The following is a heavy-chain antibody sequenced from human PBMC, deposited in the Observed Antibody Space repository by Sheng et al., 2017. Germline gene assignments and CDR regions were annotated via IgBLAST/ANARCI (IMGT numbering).Heavy chain of an antibody. Sequence: QVQLQQWGAGLLKPSETLSLTCAVYGGSFSGYYWSWIRQPPGKGLEWIGEINHSGSTNYNPSLKSRVTISVDTSKNQFSLKLSSVTAADTAVYYCARGRSHSGSYQRPHDAFDIWGQGTMVTVSS. CDR1: GGSFSGYY. CDR3: ARGRSHSGSYQRPHDAFDI. J-gene: IGHJ3*02. D-gene: IGHD1-26*01. V-gene: IGHV4-34*01. CDR2: INHSGST.